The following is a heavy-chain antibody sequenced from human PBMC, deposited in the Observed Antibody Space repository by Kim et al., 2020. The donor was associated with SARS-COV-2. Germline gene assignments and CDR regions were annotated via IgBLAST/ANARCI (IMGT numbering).Heavy chain of an antibody. D-gene: IGHD2-15*01. CDR3: ARDHCTGSNCYGSFDS. J-gene: IGHJ5*01. CDR1: GFVFSNYR. CDR2: IKQDGSQE. V-gene: IGHV3-7*01. Sequence: GGSLRLSCAASGFVFSNYRMSWVRQAPGKGLEWVANIKQDGSQEYYVAAVKGRFTVSRDNAKNTVYLQMNSLRVEDTATYYCARDHCTGSNCYGSFDSWGQGTLVTVSS.